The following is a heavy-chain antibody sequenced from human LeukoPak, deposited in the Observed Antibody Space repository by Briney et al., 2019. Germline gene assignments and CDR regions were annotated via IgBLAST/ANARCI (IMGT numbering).Heavy chain of an antibody. CDR2: SYT. D-gene: IGHD2-15*01. J-gene: IGHJ4*02. CDR3: ARRCSGGSCYPIDYYFDY. V-gene: IGHV5-51*01. Sequence: SYTRYSPSFQVQVTISADKSSSNAYLQWSSLKASDTAMYYCARRCSGGSCYPIDYYFDYWGQGTLVTVSS.